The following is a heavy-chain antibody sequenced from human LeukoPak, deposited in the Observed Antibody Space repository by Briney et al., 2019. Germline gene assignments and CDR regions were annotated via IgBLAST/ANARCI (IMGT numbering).Heavy chain of an antibody. CDR1: GGSISSGGYH. CDR2: IHYSGST. J-gene: IGHJ6*02. CDR3: AGERGAAMAYYYYGLDV. D-gene: IGHD5-18*01. Sequence: SETLSLTCTVSGGSISSGGYHWNWIRQHPGKGLEWIGSIHYSGSTYYNPSLKSRLNISIDTSENQFSLKLRSVTAADMAVYYCAGERGAAMAYYYYGLDVWGQGTTVTVSS. V-gene: IGHV4-31*03.